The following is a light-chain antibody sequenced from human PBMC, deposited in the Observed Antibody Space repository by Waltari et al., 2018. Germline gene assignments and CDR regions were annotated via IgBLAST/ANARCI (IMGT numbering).Light chain of an antibody. CDR2: DNT. J-gene: IGLJ3*02. CDR1: RSTTVAVFL. Sequence: QSVLTQPPSVSGAPGQRVTISCTGSRSTTVAVFLVHWYQQLPGTVPKLLILDNTNRPAGVPARFSGSRSGTSASLAITGLQAEDEADYYCQSFDTSLTAWVFGGGTKLTVL. CDR3: QSFDTSLTAWV. V-gene: IGLV1-40*01.